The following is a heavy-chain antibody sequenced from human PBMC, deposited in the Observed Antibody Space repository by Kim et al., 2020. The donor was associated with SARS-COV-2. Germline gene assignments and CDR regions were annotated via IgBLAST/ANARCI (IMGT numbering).Heavy chain of an antibody. CDR1: GFTFSSYA. Sequence: GGSLRLSCAASGFTFSSYAMSWVRQAPGKGLEWVSAISGSGGSTYYADSVKGRFTISRDNSKNTLYLQMNSLRAEDTAVYYCAKDYGVGTIFGVVPTRAFDIWGQGTMVTVSS. V-gene: IGHV3-23*01. CDR2: ISGSGGST. CDR3: AKDYGVGTIFGVVPTRAFDI. J-gene: IGHJ3*02. D-gene: IGHD3-3*01.